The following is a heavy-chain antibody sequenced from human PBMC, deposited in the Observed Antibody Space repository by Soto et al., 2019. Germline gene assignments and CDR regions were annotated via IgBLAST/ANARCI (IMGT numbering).Heavy chain of an antibody. V-gene: IGHV4-59*01. D-gene: IGHD4-17*01. CDR1: GGSISSYY. CDR3: ALTTVTTWFDP. J-gene: IGHJ5*02. CDR2: IYYSGST. Sequence: PSETLSLTCTVSGGSISSYYWSWIRQPPGKGLEWIGYIYYSGSTNYNPSLKSRVTISVDTSKNQFSLKLSSVTAADTAVYYCALTTVTTWFDPWGQGTLVTVSS.